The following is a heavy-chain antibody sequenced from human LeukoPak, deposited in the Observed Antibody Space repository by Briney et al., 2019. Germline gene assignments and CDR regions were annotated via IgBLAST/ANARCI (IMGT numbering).Heavy chain of an antibody. Sequence: GGTLRLSCAASGFTFSNYGLSWVRQAPGKGLEWVSAISDSGNTYHADSVKGRFTISRDSSKNTLFLQMNRLRPEDAAVYYCAKAPVTTCRGAYCYPFDYWGQGTLVTVSS. D-gene: IGHD2-21*01. CDR2: ISDSGNT. J-gene: IGHJ4*02. V-gene: IGHV3-23*01. CDR3: AKAPVTTCRGAYCYPFDY. CDR1: GFTFSNYG.